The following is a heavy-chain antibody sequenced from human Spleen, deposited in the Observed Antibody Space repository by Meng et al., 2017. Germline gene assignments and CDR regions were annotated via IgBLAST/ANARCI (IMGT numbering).Heavy chain of an antibody. J-gene: IGHJ3*02. V-gene: IGHV1-46*01. Sequence: ASVKVSCKASGYTFTSYYMHWVRQAPGQGLEWMGIINPSGGSTGHAQKFQGRVTMARNTSISTAYMELSSLRSEDTAVYYCARVSDSGSYDDAFDIWGQGTMVTVSS. D-gene: IGHD1-26*01. CDR1: GYTFTSYY. CDR3: ARVSDSGSYDDAFDI. CDR2: INPSGGST.